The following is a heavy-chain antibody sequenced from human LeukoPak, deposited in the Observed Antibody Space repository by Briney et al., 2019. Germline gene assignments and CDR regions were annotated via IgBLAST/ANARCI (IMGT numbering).Heavy chain of an antibody. CDR3: ARDRGAAVAGIKYMDV. V-gene: IGHV1-2*02. Sequence: ASVKVSCKASGYRFTSYYINWVRQAPGQGLEWMGWINPNSGGTNYAQKFQGRVTMTRDTSISTAYMELSRLRSDDTAVYYCARDRGAAVAGIKYMDVWGKGTTVTVSS. CDR1: GYRFTSYY. J-gene: IGHJ6*03. D-gene: IGHD6-19*01. CDR2: INPNSGGT.